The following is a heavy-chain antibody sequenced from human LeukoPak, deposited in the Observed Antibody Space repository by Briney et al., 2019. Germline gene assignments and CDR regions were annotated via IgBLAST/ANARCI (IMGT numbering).Heavy chain of an antibody. V-gene: IGHV3-23*01. D-gene: IGHD3-10*01. CDR1: GFTFSSHG. CDR3: AKVTYGSGTYGAFDY. Sequence: PGGSLRLSCAASGFTFSSHGMSWVRQAPGKMLEWVSTISGSGDNTYYADSVKGRFTISRDNSKNTLYLQMNSLRAEDTAVYYCAKVTYGSGTYGAFDYWGQGTLVTVSS. CDR2: ISGSGDNT. J-gene: IGHJ4*02.